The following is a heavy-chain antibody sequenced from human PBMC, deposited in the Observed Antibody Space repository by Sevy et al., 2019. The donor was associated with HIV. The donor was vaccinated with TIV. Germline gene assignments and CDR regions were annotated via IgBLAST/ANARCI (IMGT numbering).Heavy chain of an antibody. Sequence: ASVKVSCKASGYTFTAYYVHWVRQAPGQGLEWMGRINPNSGGTNYAQKFQGRVTMTRDTSTSTAYMELSGLSYNDTSVYHCARAYYYDSSAYYFDHWGQGTLVTVSS. CDR3: ARAYYYDSSAYYFDH. CDR1: GYTFTAYY. D-gene: IGHD3-22*01. CDR2: INPNSGGT. J-gene: IGHJ4*02. V-gene: IGHV1-2*06.